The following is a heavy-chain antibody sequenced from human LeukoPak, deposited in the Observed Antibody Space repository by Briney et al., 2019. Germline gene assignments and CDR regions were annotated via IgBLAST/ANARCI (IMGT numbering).Heavy chain of an antibody. CDR1: GFTFDDYA. Sequence: GGSLRLSCAASGFTFDDYAMHWVRQAPGKGLEWVSGISWNSGSIGYADSVKGRFTISRDNAKKSLFLQMNSLRAEDTALYYCAKGSAGSFLTDYWGQGTLVTVSS. CDR2: ISWNSGSI. D-gene: IGHD1-26*01. V-gene: IGHV3-9*01. CDR3: AKGSAGSFLTDY. J-gene: IGHJ4*02.